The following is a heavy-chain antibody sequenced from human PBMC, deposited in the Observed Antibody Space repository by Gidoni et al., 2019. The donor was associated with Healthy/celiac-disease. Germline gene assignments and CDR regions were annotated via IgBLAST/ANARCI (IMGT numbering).Heavy chain of an antibody. CDR3: ARDSSGYRGINYFDY. J-gene: IGHJ4*02. V-gene: IGHV3-30-3*01. D-gene: IGHD3-22*01. CDR1: GFTFSRYA. Sequence: QVQLVESGGGVVPPGRSLSLSCAASGFTFSRYAMHWVRQAPGKGLEWVAVISYDGSNKYYADSVKGRFTISRDKSKNTLYLQMNSRRAEDTAVYYWARDSSGYRGINYFDYWGQGTLVTVSS. CDR2: ISYDGSNK.